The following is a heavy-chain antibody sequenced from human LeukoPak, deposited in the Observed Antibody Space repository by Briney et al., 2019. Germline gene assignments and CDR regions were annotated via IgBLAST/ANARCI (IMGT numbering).Heavy chain of an antibody. J-gene: IGHJ4*02. Sequence: SGGSLRLSCTASGFTFGDYAMSWVRQAPGKGLEWVGFTRSKAYGGTTEYAASVKGRFTISRDDSKSIAYLQMNSLKTEDTAVYYCTRGLNYDSSGYYLDYWGQGTLVTVSS. V-gene: IGHV3-49*04. CDR3: TRGLNYDSSGYYLDY. D-gene: IGHD3-22*01. CDR1: GFTFGDYA. CDR2: TRSKAYGGTT.